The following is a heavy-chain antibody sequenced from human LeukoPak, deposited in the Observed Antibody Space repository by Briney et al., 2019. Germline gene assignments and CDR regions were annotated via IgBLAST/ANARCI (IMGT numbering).Heavy chain of an antibody. D-gene: IGHD5-24*01. CDR3: ARGEMASNRSPDY. V-gene: IGHV3-33*01. Sequence: GGSLRLSCAASGFTFSSYGMHWVRQAPGKGLEWVAVIWYDGSNKYYADSVKGRFTISRDNSKNTLYLQMNSLRAEDTAVYYCARGEMASNRSPDYWGQGTPVTVSS. CDR2: IWYDGSNK. CDR1: GFTFSSYG. J-gene: IGHJ4*02.